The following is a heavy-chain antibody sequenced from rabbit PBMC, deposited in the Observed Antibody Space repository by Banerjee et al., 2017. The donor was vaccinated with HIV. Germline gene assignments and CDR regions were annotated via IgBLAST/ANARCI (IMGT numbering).Heavy chain of an antibody. V-gene: IGHV1S40*01. CDR2: INTITAKA. CDR1: GFSFSMSYH. Sequence: QSLEESGGDLVKPGASLTLTCTASGFSFSMSYHLCWVRQAPGKGLEWIGCINTITAKAVYATWAKGRFTISRASSTTVFLQMTSLTAADTATYFCARDLPEIIGWNFGFWGPGTLVTVS. D-gene: IGHD1-1*01. J-gene: IGHJ3*01. CDR3: ARDLPEIIGWNFGF.